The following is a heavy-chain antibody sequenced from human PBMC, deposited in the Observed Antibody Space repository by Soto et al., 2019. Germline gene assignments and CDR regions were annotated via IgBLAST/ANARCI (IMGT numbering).Heavy chain of an antibody. CDR1: GFTFSSYA. V-gene: IGHV3-23*01. J-gene: IGHJ6*02. D-gene: IGHD6-13*01. CDR2: ISGSGGST. CDR3: ASTDRIAAAGTMSYHYYYGMDV. Sequence: GGSLRLSCAASGFTFSSYAMSWVRQAPGKGLEWVSAISGSGGSTYYAASVKGRFTISRDNSKNTLYLQMNSLRAEDTAVYYCASTDRIAAAGTMSYHYYYGMDVWGQGTTVTVSS.